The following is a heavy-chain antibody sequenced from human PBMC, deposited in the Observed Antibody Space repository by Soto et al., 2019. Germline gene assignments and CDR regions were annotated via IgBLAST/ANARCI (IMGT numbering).Heavy chain of an antibody. CDR1: GGTFSSYA. J-gene: IGHJ4*02. CDR2: IIPVFNTT. V-gene: IGHV1-69*01. D-gene: IGHD6-19*01. CDR3: AREGEYSTGWYSLDY. Sequence: QVQLVQSGAEVKKPGSSVKVSCKASGGTFSSYAFSWVRQAPGQGLEWMGGIIPVFNTTNYAQKFQGRVTIIADESTGTAYMELSSLRSEYTAVYYCAREGEYSTGWYSLDYWGQGTLVTVSS.